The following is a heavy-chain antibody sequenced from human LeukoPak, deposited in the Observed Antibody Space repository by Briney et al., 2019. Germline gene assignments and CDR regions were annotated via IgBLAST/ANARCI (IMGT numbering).Heavy chain of an antibody. V-gene: IGHV3-23*01. D-gene: IGHD3-22*01. CDR3: ARIGYSSGYYYDY. Sequence: GGSLRLSCAASGFTFSSYVMSWVRQAPGQGLEWVSAVRGTGDTYYVHSLKGRFTISRDNAKNSLYLQMNSLRGEDTAVYYCARIGYSSGYYYDYWGQGTLVTVSS. J-gene: IGHJ4*02. CDR1: GFTFSSYV. CDR2: VRGTGDT.